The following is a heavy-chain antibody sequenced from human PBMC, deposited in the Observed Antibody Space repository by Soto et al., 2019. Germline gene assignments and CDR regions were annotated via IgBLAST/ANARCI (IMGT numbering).Heavy chain of an antibody. Sequence: GGSLRLSCAASGFTFSSYAMSWVRQAPGKGLEWVSAISGSGGSTYYADSVKGRFTISRDNSKNTLYLQMNSLRAEDTAVYYCAKDRHYYGSGSYLSYMDVWGKGTTVTVSS. CDR1: GFTFSSYA. D-gene: IGHD3-10*01. J-gene: IGHJ6*03. V-gene: IGHV3-23*01. CDR2: ISGSGGST. CDR3: AKDRHYYGSGSYLSYMDV.